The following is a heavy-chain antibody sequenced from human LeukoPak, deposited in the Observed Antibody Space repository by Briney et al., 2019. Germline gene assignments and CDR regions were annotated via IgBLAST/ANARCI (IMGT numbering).Heavy chain of an antibody. V-gene: IGHV3-33*01. CDR3: ARAGYSSVPYHYALDV. CDR1: GFIYNYYG. CDR2: IWYDGSNK. Sequence: PGGSLRLSCAASGFIYNYYGMHWVRQAPGKGLEWVAVIWYDGSNKYYADSVKGRFTISRDDSKNTLYLQMNSLRAEDTAIYFCARAGYSSVPYHYALDVWGQGTTVTVSS. D-gene: IGHD6-19*01. J-gene: IGHJ6*02.